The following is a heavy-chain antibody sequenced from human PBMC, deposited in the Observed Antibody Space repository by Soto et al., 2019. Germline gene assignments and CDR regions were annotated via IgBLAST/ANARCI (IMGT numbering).Heavy chain of an antibody. CDR3: ARQGGSGAFDI. V-gene: IGHV3-74*03. CDR1: GFTFSSYW. J-gene: IGHJ3*02. Sequence: EVQLVESGGGLVQPGGSLRLSCAASGFTFSSYWMHWVRQVPGKGLVWVSHIDSDGNSTTYADSVKGRFTISRDNAKNTVYLQMNSLRAEDTAVYYCARQGGSGAFDIWGQGTMVTVSS. CDR2: IDSDGNST.